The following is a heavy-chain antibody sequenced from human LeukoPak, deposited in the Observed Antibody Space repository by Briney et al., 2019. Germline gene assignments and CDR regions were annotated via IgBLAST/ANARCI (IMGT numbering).Heavy chain of an antibody. CDR2: ISSSSSYI. V-gene: IGHV3-21*01. CDR1: GFTFSSYS. J-gene: IGHJ5*02. D-gene: IGHD6-13*01. Sequence: GGSLRLSCAASGFTFSSYSMNWVRQAPGKGLEWVSSISSSSSYIYYADSVKGRFTISRDNAKSSLYLQMNSLRAEDTAVYYCARERYSSSWYQFRANWFDPWGQGTLVTVSS. CDR3: ARERYSSSWYQFRANWFDP.